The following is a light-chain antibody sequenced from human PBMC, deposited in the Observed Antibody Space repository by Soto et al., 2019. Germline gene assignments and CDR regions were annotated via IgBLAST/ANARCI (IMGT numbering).Light chain of an antibody. CDR1: SSNLGAGYD. Sequence: QSVLTQPPSVSGAPGQRVTLSCTGTSSNLGAGYDVHWYKQVPGAAPKLVIFGNRNRPSGVPERFSGSKSGTSASLAITGLRDADEADYYCQAYDYSLTASVFGGGTKLTVL. V-gene: IGLV1-40*01. CDR3: QAYDYSLTASV. CDR2: GNR. J-gene: IGLJ3*02.